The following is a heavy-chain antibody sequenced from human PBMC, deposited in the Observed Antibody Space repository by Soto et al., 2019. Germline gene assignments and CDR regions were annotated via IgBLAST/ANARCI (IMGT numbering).Heavy chain of an antibody. D-gene: IGHD3-3*01. CDR1: GGSISSSSYY. J-gene: IGHJ6*02. CDR3: ARRSVLRFLEWSDYGMDV. V-gene: IGHV4-39*01. Sequence: SETLSLTCTVSGGSISSSSYYWGWIRQPPGKGLEWIGSTYYSGSTYYNPSLKSRVTISVDTSKNQFSLKLSSVTAADTAVYYCARRSVLRFLEWSDYGMDVWGQGTTVTV. CDR2: TYYSGST.